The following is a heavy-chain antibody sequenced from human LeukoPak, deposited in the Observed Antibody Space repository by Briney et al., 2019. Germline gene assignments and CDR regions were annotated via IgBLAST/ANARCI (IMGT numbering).Heavy chain of an antibody. D-gene: IGHD2-15*01. CDR3: ARIYCSGGSCYLGYFDS. J-gene: IGHJ4*02. CDR2: IREDGGHT. CDR1: GFTFTNHW. V-gene: IGHV3-7*01. Sequence: PGGSLRLSCVTSGFTFTNHWMSWVRQAPGKGLEWVANIREDGGHTNYVDSVKGRFTISRDNAKNSLFLQMNSLRAEDTAVYYCARIYCSGGSCYLGYFDSWGQGTLVTVSS.